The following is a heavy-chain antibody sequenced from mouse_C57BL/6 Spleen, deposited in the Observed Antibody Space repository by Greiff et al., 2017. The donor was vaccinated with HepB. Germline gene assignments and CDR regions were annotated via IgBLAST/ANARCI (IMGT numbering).Heavy chain of an antibody. CDR1: GYTFTDYY. Sequence: VHLVESGPELVKPGASVKISCKASGYTFTDYYINWVKQRPGQGLEWIGWIFPGSGSTYYNEKFKGKATLTVDKSSSTAYMLLSSLTSEDSAVYFCARSYYGNYAWYFDVWGTGTTVTVSS. CDR3: ARSYYGNYAWYFDV. V-gene: IGHV1-75*01. CDR2: IFPGSGST. D-gene: IGHD2-10*01. J-gene: IGHJ1*03.